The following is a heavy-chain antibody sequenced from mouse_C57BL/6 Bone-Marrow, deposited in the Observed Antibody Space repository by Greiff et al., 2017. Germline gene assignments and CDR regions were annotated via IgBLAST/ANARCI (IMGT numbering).Heavy chain of an antibody. V-gene: IGHV1-50*01. J-gene: IGHJ3*01. Sequence: QVQLQQPGAELVKPGASVKLSCKASGYTFTSYWMQWVKQRPGQGLEWIGEIDPSDSYTNYNQKFKGKATLTVDTSSSTANMQLSSLTSEDSAVYYCARTTAVVAEAYWGQGTLVTVSA. CDR3: ARTTAVVAEAY. D-gene: IGHD1-1*01. CDR1: GYTFTSYW. CDR2: IDPSDSYT.